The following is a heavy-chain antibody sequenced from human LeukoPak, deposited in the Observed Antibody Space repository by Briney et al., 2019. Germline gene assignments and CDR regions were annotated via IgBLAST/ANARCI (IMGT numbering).Heavy chain of an antibody. D-gene: IGHD3-3*01. Sequence: GGSLRLSCAASGFTFSNAWMNWVGQAPGKGRGWVGGIKSKTDGGTTDYAAPVKGRFTISRDDSKNTLYLQMNSLKTEDTAVYYCTTDFWSGYYYFDYWGQGTLVTVSS. CDR1: GFTFSNAW. CDR2: IKSKTDGGTT. J-gene: IGHJ4*02. V-gene: IGHV3-15*07. CDR3: TTDFWSGYYYFDY.